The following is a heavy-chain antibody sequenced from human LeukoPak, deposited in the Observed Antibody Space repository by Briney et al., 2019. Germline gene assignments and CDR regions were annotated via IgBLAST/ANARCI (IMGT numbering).Heavy chain of an antibody. CDR2: ISSSSSYI. CDR1: GFTFSSYS. Sequence: PGGSLRLSCAASGFTFSSYSMNWVRQAPGKGLEWVSSISSSSSYIYYADSVKGRFTISRDNAKNSLYLQMNSLRAEDTAVYYCGGGGGDYDFWSGYSYGMDVWGQGTTVTVSS. J-gene: IGHJ6*02. V-gene: IGHV3-21*01. D-gene: IGHD3-3*01. CDR3: GGGGGDYDFWSGYSYGMDV.